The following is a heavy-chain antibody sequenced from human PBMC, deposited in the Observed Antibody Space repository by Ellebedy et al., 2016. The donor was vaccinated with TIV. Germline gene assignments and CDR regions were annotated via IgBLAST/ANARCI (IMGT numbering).Heavy chain of an antibody. J-gene: IGHJ4*02. D-gene: IGHD3-22*01. CDR1: GFTFSSYW. CDR2: ISSSSSYI. V-gene: IGHV3-21*01. Sequence: GESLKISCAASGFTFSSYWMSWVRQAPGKGLEWVSSISSSSSYIYYADSVKGRFTISRDNAKNSLYLQMNSLRAEDTAVYYCARDIGGGYPTGWGQGTLVTVSS. CDR3: ARDIGGGYPTG.